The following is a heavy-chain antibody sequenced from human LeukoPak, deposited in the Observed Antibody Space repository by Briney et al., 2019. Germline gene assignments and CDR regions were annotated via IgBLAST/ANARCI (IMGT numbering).Heavy chain of an antibody. CDR2: IYYSGST. V-gene: IGHV4-59*08. CDR1: GGSSSSYY. CDR3: VRHPWRMGSRDYNFDY. D-gene: IGHD3-16*01. Sequence: SETLSLTCTVSGGSSSSYYWSWIRQPPGGGLEWIGHIYYSGSTNYNPSLKSRVTISVDTSKNQFSLKMTSVTAADTAVYYCVRHPWRMGSRDYNFDYWGQGTLVTVSS. J-gene: IGHJ4*02.